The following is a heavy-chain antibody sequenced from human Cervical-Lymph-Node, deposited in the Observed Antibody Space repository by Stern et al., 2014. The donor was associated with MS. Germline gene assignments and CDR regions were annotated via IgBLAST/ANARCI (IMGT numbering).Heavy chain of an antibody. D-gene: IGHD1-26*01. CDR2: ISYDGRDK. J-gene: IGHJ4*02. V-gene: IGHV3-30*04. CDR1: GFVFRRTA. CDR3: AKGGSGSYLD. Sequence: EQLVESEGGVVQPGRSLRLSCAASGFVFRRTALHWVRQATGKGLEWVALISYDGRDKYYTDSVKGRLTVSRDNSNNTVDLEMNSLRLEDTAVYYCAKGGSGSYLDWGQGSLVTVSS.